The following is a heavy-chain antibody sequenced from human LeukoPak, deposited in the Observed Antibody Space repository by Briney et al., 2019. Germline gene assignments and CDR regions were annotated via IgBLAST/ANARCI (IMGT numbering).Heavy chain of an antibody. CDR1: GYTFTSYG. D-gene: IGHD3-10*01. Sequence: ASVKVSCKASGYTFTSYGISWVRQAPGQGLEWMGWIIPIFGTANYAQKFQGRVTITADKSTSTAYMELSSLRSEDTAVYYCARDKHYYGSGSYGSWFDPWGQGTLVTVSS. J-gene: IGHJ5*02. CDR2: IIPIFGTA. CDR3: ARDKHYYGSGSYGSWFDP. V-gene: IGHV1-69*06.